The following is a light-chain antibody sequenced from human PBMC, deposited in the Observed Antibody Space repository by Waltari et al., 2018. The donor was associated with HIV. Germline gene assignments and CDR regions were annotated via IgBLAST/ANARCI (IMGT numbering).Light chain of an antibody. V-gene: IGLV1-40*01. CDR3: QSYDRSLSGSFV. CDR2: GDR. CDR1: SSHIGAGYD. Sequence: QSVLTQPPSVSGAPGQRVTISCTGNSSHIGAGYDVHWYHPLPGTAPKLLIYGDRNRPSGGPDRFSASRSDTSASLAITGLQAEDEADYYCQSYDRSLSGSFVFGTGTKVTVL. J-gene: IGLJ1*01.